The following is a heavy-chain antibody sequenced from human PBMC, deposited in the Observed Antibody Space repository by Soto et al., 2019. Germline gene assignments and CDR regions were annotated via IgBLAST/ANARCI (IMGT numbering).Heavy chain of an antibody. Sequence: GGSLRLPCAASGFTFSSYGMHWVRQAPGKGLEWVAVISYDGSNKYYADSVKGRFTISRDNSKNTLYLQMNSLRAEDTAVYYCAKETPLDYGDYVLGYWGQGTLVTVSS. J-gene: IGHJ4*02. CDR3: AKETPLDYGDYVLGY. V-gene: IGHV3-30*18. D-gene: IGHD4-17*01. CDR2: ISYDGSNK. CDR1: GFTFSSYG.